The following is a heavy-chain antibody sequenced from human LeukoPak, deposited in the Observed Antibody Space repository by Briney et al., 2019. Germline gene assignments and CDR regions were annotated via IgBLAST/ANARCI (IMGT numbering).Heavy chain of an antibody. D-gene: IGHD6-6*01. V-gene: IGHV1-69*13. Sequence: SVKVSCKASGGTFSSYTISWVRQAPGQGLEWMGGIIPIFGTANYAQKFQGRVTITADESTSTAYMELSSLRSEDTAVYYCARDSVAAPLNWFDPWGQGTLVTVSS. J-gene: IGHJ5*02. CDR1: GGTFSSYT. CDR2: IIPIFGTA. CDR3: ARDSVAAPLNWFDP.